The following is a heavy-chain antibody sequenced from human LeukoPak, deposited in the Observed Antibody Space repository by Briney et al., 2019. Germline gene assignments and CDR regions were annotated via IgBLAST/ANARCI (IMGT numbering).Heavy chain of an antibody. Sequence: SVKVSCKASGGTFSSYAISWVRQAPGQGLEWMGRIIPIFGTANYAQKFQGRVTITTDESTSTAYMELSSLRSEDTAVYYCAHTVRAGGSGPIGRLDHWGQGTLVSVSS. CDR3: AHTVRAGGSGPIGRLDH. D-gene: IGHD2-15*01. V-gene: IGHV1-69*05. J-gene: IGHJ4*02. CDR1: GGTFSSYA. CDR2: IIPIFGTA.